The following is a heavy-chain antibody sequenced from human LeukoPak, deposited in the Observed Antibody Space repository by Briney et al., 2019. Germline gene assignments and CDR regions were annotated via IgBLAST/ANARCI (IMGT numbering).Heavy chain of an antibody. V-gene: IGHV1-18*01. J-gene: IGHJ4*02. CDR2: ISAYNGNT. CDR3: ARRQQLVPFSDY. CDR1: GYTFTSYG. Sequence: ASVKVSCKASGYTFTSYGISWGRQAPGQGLEWMGWISAYNGNTNYAQKLQGRVTMTTDTSTSTAYMELRSLRSDDTAVYYCARRQQLVPFSDYWGQGTLVTVSS. D-gene: IGHD6-13*01.